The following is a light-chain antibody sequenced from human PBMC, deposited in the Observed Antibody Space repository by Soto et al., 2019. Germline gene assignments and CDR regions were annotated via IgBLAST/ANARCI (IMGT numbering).Light chain of an antibody. Sequence: DIQMTQSPSSLSASVGDRVTITCRASQSISNYLNWYQQKPGKAPKLLIYTASSLQSRVPSRFSGRGSGTDFTLPISSLQPEDFATYSCQQSYTTLFTFGPGTNVDI. J-gene: IGKJ3*01. CDR3: QQSYTTLFT. V-gene: IGKV1-39*01. CDR2: TAS. CDR1: QSISNY.